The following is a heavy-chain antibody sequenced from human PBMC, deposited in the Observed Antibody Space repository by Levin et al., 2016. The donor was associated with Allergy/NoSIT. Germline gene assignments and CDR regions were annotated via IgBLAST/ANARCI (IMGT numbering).Heavy chain of an antibody. Sequence: GESLKISCAASGFNPSNYFLQWVRQTPGKGLVWVSRINGDGSSTTYADSVRGRFTVSRDNARNTLYLQMNNLRVEDTAVYYCVYCRGLVCPWGQGTLVTVSS. CDR1: GFNPSNYF. V-gene: IGHV3-74*01. CDR3: VYCRGLVCP. D-gene: IGHD2-15*01. CDR2: INGDGSST. J-gene: IGHJ5*02.